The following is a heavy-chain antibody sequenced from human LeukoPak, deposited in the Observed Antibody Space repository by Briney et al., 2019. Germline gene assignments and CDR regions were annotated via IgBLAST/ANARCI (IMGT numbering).Heavy chain of an antibody. Sequence: KPSETLSLTCAVYGGSFSGYYWSWIRQPPGKGLEWIGEINHSGSTNYNPSLKSRVTISVDTSKNQFSLKLSSVTAADTAVYYCARDAGWGYYDLWGQGTPVTVSS. CDR1: GGSFSGYY. V-gene: IGHV4-34*01. CDR3: ARDAGWGYYDL. CDR2: INHSGST. D-gene: IGHD1-26*01. J-gene: IGHJ4*02.